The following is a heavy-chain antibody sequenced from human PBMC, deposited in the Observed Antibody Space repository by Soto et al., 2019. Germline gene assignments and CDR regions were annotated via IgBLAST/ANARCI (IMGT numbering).Heavy chain of an antibody. V-gene: IGHV3-7*01. Sequence: AGGSLRLSCAASGFTFNSYWMTWVRQAPGKGLEWVATIKEDGSEKYYVDSVKGRFTISRDIAKNSLYLQMNSLRAEDTAIYYCAKGGGTFVHWGQGTLVTVSS. CDR1: GFTFNSYW. CDR2: IKEDGSEK. CDR3: AKGGGTFVH. J-gene: IGHJ4*02. D-gene: IGHD1-1*01.